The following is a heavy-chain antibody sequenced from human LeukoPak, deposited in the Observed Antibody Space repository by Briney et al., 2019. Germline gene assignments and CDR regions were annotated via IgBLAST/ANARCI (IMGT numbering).Heavy chain of an antibody. CDR1: GFSFSTYS. CDR2: IKQDGSEK. D-gene: IGHD1-14*01. J-gene: IGHJ6*03. CDR3: ARAQHSGRRHYYYMDV. Sequence: GGSLRLSCAASGFSFSTYSMNWVRQAPGKGLEWVANIKQDGSEKYYVDSVKGRFTISRDNAKNSLYLQMNSLRAEDTAVYYCARAQHSGRRHYYYMDVWGKGTTVTVS. V-gene: IGHV3-7*01.